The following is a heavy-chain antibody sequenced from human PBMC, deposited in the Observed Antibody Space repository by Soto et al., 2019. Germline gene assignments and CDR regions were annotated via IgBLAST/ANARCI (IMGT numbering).Heavy chain of an antibody. CDR2: IWYDGIKK. CDR3: ARDRNIVVVPAAIADS. J-gene: IGHJ4*02. V-gene: IGHV3-33*01. Sequence: QVQLVESGGGVVQPGRSLRLSCAASGFTFSSYGMHWVRQAPGKGLEWVAVIWYDGIKKHYADSVKGRFTISRDNSKNTLYLEMNSLRVEDTAVYYCARDRNIVVVPAAIADSWGQGTVVTVSS. D-gene: IGHD2-2*01. CDR1: GFTFSSYG.